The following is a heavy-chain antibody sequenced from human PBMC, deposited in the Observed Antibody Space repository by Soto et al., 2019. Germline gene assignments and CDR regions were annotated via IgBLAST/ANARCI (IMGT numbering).Heavy chain of an antibody. J-gene: IGHJ6*02. CDR3: ARVRGSFTPRSHYYYGMDV. D-gene: IGHD6-13*01. V-gene: IGHV5-51*01. CDR1: GYSFTSYW. CDR2: IYPGDSDT. Sequence: GESLKISCKGSGYSFTSYWIGWVRQMPGKGLEWMGIIYPGDSDTRYSPSFQGQVTISADKSISTAYLQWSSLKASDTAMYYCARVRGSFTPRSHYYYGMDVWGQGTTVTVSS.